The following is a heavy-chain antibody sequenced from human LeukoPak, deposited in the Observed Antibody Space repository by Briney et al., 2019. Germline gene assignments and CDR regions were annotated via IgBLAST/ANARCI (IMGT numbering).Heavy chain of an antibody. CDR3: ARDPYSSSPNFDY. Sequence: GSLRLSCAASGFTFSSFGMPWVRQAPGKGLGWVAVIVNDGSQTSYADSVKGRFTISRDNSKNTLYLQMNSLRAEDTAVYYCARDPYSSSPNFDYWGQGTLVTVSS. CDR2: IVNDGSQT. V-gene: IGHV3-30*02. J-gene: IGHJ4*02. CDR1: GFTFSSFG. D-gene: IGHD6-6*01.